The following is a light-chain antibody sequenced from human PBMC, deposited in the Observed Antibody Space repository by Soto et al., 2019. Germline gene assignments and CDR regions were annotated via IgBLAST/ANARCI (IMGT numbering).Light chain of an antibody. CDR2: EVT. V-gene: IGLV2-8*01. Sequence: QSALTQPPSASGSPEQSVTISCTGTSSDVGGYNYVSWYQHHPGKAPTLMIYEVTKRPSGVPDRFSGSKSGNTASLTVSGLQAEDEADYYCSSYAGTNNLLFGGGTKLTVL. CDR1: SSDVGGYNY. CDR3: SSYAGTNNLL. J-gene: IGLJ2*01.